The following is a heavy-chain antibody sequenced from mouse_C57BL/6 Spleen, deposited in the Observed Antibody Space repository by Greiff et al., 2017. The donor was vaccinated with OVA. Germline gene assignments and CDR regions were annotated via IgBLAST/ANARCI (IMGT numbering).Heavy chain of an antibody. Sequence: EVKLMESGAELVKPGASVKLSCTASGFYIKDYYMHWVKQRTEQGLEWIGRIDPEDGETKYAPKFQGKATITADTSSNTAYLQLSSLTSEDTAVYYCARATTVVPCAYWGQGTLVTVSA. D-gene: IGHD1-1*01. V-gene: IGHV14-2*01. CDR3: ARATTVVPCAY. CDR2: IDPEDGET. J-gene: IGHJ3*01. CDR1: GFYIKDYY.